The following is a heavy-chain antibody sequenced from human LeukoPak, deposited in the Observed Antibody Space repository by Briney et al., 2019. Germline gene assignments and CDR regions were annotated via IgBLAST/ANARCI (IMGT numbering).Heavy chain of an antibody. V-gene: IGHV3-11*01. CDR2: ISSSGGTI. D-gene: IGHD3-16*02. Sequence: AGGSLRLSCAASGFTFTDYYMSWIRQAPGKGLEWISYISSSGGTIYYADSVKGRFTISRDNARKSLFLQMNTLRAEDTAVYYCARDSYDYVWGSYRSSYFDSWGQGTLVTVSS. CDR1: GFTFTDYY. J-gene: IGHJ4*02. CDR3: ARDSYDYVWGSYRSSYFDS.